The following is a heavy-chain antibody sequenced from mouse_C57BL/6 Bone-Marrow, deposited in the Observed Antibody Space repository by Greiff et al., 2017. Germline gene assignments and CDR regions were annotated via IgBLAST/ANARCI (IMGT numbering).Heavy chain of an antibody. CDR1: GYTFTSYW. V-gene: IGHV1-50*01. D-gene: IGHD2-5*01. CDR2: IDPSDSYT. CDR3: ARKSNYDY. Sequence: QVQLQQPGAELVKPGASVKLSCKASGYTFTSYWMQWVKQRPGQGLEWIGEIDPSDSYTNYNQKFKGKATLTVDTSSSTAYMQRSSLTSEDSAVYYCARKSNYDYWGQGTTLTVSS. J-gene: IGHJ2*01.